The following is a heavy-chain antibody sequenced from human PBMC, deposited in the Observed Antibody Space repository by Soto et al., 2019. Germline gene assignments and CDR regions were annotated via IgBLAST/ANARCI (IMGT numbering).Heavy chain of an antibody. Sequence: ASVKVSCKVSGYTLTELSMHWVRQAPGKGLEWMGGFDPEDGETIYAQKFQGRVTMTEDTSTDTAYMELSSLRSEDTAVYYCATATMIVVVSPFDYWGQGTLVTVSS. CDR2: FDPEDGET. J-gene: IGHJ4*02. CDR3: ATATMIVVVSPFDY. V-gene: IGHV1-24*01. CDR1: GYTLTELS. D-gene: IGHD3-22*01.